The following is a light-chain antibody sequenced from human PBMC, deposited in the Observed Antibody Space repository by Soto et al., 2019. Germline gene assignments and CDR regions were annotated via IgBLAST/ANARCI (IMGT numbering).Light chain of an antibody. CDR3: LQYGSSPRT. CDR2: GAS. V-gene: IGKV3-20*01. CDR1: QSVSNNY. Sequence: EIVLTQSPGTLSLSPGERATLSCRASQSVSNNYLTWYQQKPGQAPRLLIYGASSRATGIPDRFSGYGSGTDFTLTISRLEPEDFAVYYCLQYGSSPRTFGQGTKVE. J-gene: IGKJ1*01.